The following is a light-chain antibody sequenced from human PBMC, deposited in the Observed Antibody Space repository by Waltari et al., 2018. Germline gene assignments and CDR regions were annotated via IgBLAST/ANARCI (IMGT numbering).Light chain of an antibody. J-gene: IGLJ1*01. CDR2: DVS. V-gene: IGLV2-11*01. CDR3: CSYAGSYTYV. CDR1: SSDVGGYNY. Sequence: QSALTQPRSVSGSPGQSVPISCPGTSSDVGGYNYVSWYQQHPGKAPKLMIYDVSKRPSGVPDRXSGSKSGNTASLTISGLQAEDEADYYCCSYAGSYTYVFGTGTKVTVL.